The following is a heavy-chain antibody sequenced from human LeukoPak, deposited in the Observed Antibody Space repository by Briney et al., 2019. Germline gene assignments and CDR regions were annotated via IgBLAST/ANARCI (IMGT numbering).Heavy chain of an antibody. Sequence: PGGSLRLSCAASGFTFSSYWMHWVRQAPGKGLVWVSRIHSDGSSTTYADSVKGRFTISRDNAKDTLYLQMNSLRAEDTAVYYCARDLKADYWGQGTLVTVSS. CDR2: IHSDGSST. V-gene: IGHV3-74*01. J-gene: IGHJ4*02. CDR1: GFTFSSYW. CDR3: ARDLKADY.